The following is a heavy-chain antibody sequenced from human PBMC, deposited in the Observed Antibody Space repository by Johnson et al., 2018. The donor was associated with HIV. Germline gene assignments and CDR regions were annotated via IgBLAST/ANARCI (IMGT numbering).Heavy chain of an antibody. J-gene: IGHJ3*01. CDR2: IRNDGSNE. D-gene: IGHD1-26*01. CDR1: GFTFSSYG. Sequence: QVLLVESGGGVVQPGGSLRLSCAASGFTFSSYGMHWVRQAPGKGLEWVAFIRNDGSNEYYADSVKGRFTISRDNSKNTLYLQMNSLRAEDTAVYYCARDGAIAGAATEALDLWGQGTMVIVSS. V-gene: IGHV3-30*02. CDR3: ARDGAIAGAATEALDL.